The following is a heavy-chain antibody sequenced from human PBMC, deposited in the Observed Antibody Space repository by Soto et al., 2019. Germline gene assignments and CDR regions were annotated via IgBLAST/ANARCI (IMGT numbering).Heavy chain of an antibody. Sequence: GGSLRFSCVASGFTFSSYSMNWVRQAPGKGLEWVSSITASSSYEYYAASVRGRFTISRDNANNSLYLQMNSLRAEDTAVYYCAKDPNYDFGSGYSGSGWFDPWGQGTLVTVSS. CDR1: GFTFSSYS. CDR3: AKDPNYDFGSGYSGSGWFDP. V-gene: IGHV3-21*06. D-gene: IGHD3-3*01. CDR2: ITASSSYE. J-gene: IGHJ5*02.